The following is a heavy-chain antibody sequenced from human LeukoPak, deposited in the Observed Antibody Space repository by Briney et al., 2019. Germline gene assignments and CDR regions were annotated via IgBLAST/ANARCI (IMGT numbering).Heavy chain of an antibody. V-gene: IGHV3-30*02. CDR3: AKRYCSSTSCYAYYYYMDV. CDR1: GFTFSSYG. J-gene: IGHJ6*03. D-gene: IGHD2-2*01. Sequence: GGSLRLSCAASGFTFSSYGMHWVRQAPGKGLEWVAFIRYDGSNKYYADSVKGRFTISRDNSKNTLYLQMNSLRAEDTAVYHCAKRYCSSTSCYAYYYYMDVWGKGTTVTVSS. CDR2: IRYDGSNK.